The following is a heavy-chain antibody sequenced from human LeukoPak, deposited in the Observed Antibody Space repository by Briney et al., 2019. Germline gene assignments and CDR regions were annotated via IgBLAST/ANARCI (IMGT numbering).Heavy chain of an antibody. V-gene: IGHV4-34*01. CDR1: GGSFSGYY. D-gene: IGHD6-6*01. CDR2: INHSGST. Sequence: SETLSLTCAVYGGSFSGYYWSWIRQPPGKGLEWIGEINHSGSTNYNPSLKSRVTISVDTSKNQFSLKLSSVTAADTAVYYCARSIAARPWWFDPWGQGTLVTVSS. CDR3: ARSIAARPWWFDP. J-gene: IGHJ5*02.